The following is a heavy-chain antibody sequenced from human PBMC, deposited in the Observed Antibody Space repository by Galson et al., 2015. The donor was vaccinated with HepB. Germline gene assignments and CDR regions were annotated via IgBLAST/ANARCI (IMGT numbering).Heavy chain of an antibody. V-gene: IGHV3-15*01. CDR1: GFTFSNAW. CDR2: IKSKTDGGTT. Sequence: SLRLSCAASGFTFSNAWMSWVRQAPGKGLEWVGRIKSKTDGGTTDYAAPVKGRFTISRDDSKNTLSLQMNSLRADDTAVYYCAKGGYNYGYVDYWGQGTPVAVSS. D-gene: IGHD5-18*01. CDR3: AKGGYNYGYVDY. J-gene: IGHJ4*02.